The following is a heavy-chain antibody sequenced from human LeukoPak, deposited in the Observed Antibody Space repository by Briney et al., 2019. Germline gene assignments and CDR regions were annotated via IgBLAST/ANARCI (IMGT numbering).Heavy chain of an antibody. Sequence: GGSLRLSCAASGFTFSSCCMTWVRQAPGKGLECVSHIKGDGSIENYVHSVRGRFSIFRDNAKDALYLKMNSLRVDDTAIYYCARDPIVGDTGGGDYWGQGTLVTVSS. V-gene: IGHV3-7*01. CDR2: IKGDGSIE. CDR3: ARDPIVGDTGGGDY. CDR1: GFTFSSCC. D-gene: IGHD1-26*01. J-gene: IGHJ4*02.